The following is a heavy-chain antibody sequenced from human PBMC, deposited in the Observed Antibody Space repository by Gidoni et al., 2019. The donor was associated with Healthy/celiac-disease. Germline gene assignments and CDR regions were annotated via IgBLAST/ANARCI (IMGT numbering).Heavy chain of an antibody. CDR1: GWSFSGYY. V-gene: IGHV4-34*01. J-gene: IGHJ6*02. Sequence: QVQLQQWGAGLLKPSETLSLTSAVYGWSFSGYYWSWIRQPPGKGLEWIGESNHSGSTNYNPSLKSRVTISVDTSKNQFSLKLSSVTAADTAVYYCARRRCSTSCYTLYYYYGMDVWGQGTTVTVSS. CDR2: SNHSGST. CDR3: ARRRCSTSCYTLYYYYGMDV. D-gene: IGHD2-2*02.